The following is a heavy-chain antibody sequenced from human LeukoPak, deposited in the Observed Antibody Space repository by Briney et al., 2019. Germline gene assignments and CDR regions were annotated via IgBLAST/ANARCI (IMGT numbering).Heavy chain of an antibody. V-gene: IGHV4-61*02. Sequence: SETLSLTCTVSGGSISSSSYYWSWIRQPAGKGLEWIGRIYTSGSTNYNPSLKSRVTISVDTSKNQFSLKLSSVTAADTAVYYCARAIFWSGHWGWFDPWGQGTLVTVSS. CDR2: IYTSGST. D-gene: IGHD3-3*01. CDR1: GGSISSSSYY. J-gene: IGHJ5*02. CDR3: ARAIFWSGHWGWFDP.